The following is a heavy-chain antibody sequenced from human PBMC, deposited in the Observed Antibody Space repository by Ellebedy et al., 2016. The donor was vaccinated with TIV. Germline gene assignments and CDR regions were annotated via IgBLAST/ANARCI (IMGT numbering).Heavy chain of an antibody. CDR1: GFTXPSYA. J-gene: IGHJ4*02. CDR3: AKEGRPGDGYGVFDD. CDR2: IVGSGA. V-gene: IGHV3-23*01. Sequence: PGGSLRLSCAASGFTXPSYAXPWVLLAQGQLLDWVSGIVGSGAQKYADSVKGRFTISRDNSKGTVDLQMNSLRVEDTAVYFCAKEGRPGDGYGVFDDWGQGTLVTVSS. D-gene: IGHD5-18*01.